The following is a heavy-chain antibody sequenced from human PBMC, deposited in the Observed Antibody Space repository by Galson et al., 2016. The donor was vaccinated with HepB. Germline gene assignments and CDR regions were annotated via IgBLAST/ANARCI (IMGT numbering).Heavy chain of an antibody. CDR1: GFTFSNHV. J-gene: IGHJ6*02. V-gene: IGHV3-30-3*01. Sequence: SLRLSCAASGFTFSNHVIHWVRQAPGKGLEWVAIISYDGSNKYHADSVKGRFTISRDNFKNTLYLQMNSLRHEDTAVYYCARDSYGNSNVATGMDVWGHGTTVTVAS. D-gene: IGHD2-15*01. CDR2: ISYDGSNK. CDR3: ARDSYGNSNVATGMDV.